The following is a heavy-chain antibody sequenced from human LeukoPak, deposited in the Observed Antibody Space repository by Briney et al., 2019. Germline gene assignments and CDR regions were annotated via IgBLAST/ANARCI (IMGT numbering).Heavy chain of an antibody. CDR2: IYSGGST. V-gene: IGHV3-66*01. Sequence: GGSLRLSCAASGFTVSSNYKSWVRQAPGKGLEWVSVIYSGGSTYYADSVKGRFTISRDNSKNTLYLQMNSLRAEDTAVYYCARWAYSSSWGHYFDYWGQGTLVTVSS. CDR3: ARWAYSSSWGHYFDY. J-gene: IGHJ4*02. D-gene: IGHD6-13*01. CDR1: GFTVSSNY.